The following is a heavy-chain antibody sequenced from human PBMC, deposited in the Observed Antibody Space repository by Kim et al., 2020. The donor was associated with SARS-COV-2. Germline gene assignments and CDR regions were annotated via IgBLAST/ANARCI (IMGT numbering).Heavy chain of an antibody. CDR1: GFTFSSYA. Sequence: GGSLRLSCAASGFTFSSYAMSWVRQAPGKGLEWVSAISGSGGSTYYADSVKGRFTISRDNSKNTLYLQMNSLRAEDTAVYYCAKDRRGDCSGGSCYSYFDYWGQGTLVTVSS. D-gene: IGHD2-15*01. V-gene: IGHV3-23*01. CDR3: AKDRRGDCSGGSCYSYFDY. CDR2: ISGSGGST. J-gene: IGHJ4*02.